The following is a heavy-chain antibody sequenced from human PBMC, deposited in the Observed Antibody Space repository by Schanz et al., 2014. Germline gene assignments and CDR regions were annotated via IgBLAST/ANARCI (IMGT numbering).Heavy chain of an antibody. CDR1: GFTLSSYA. D-gene: IGHD6-19*01. CDR3: AIIGVMVAVAGTRADY. J-gene: IGHJ4*02. CDR2: ISGTTTYT. Sequence: VQLVESGGGVVQPGRSLRLSCAAYGFTLSSYAMHWVRQAPGKGLEWVSYISGTTTYTNYADSVKGRFTISRDNAKNSLYLQMNRLRAEDTALYYCAIIGVMVAVAGTRADYWGQGTLVTVSS. V-gene: IGHV3-21*05.